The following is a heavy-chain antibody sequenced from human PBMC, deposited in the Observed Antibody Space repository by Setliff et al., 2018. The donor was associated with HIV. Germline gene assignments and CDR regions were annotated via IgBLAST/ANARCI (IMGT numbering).Heavy chain of an antibody. V-gene: IGHV1-69*08. CDR2: IIPITGTV. CDR1: GGSFSAYR. J-gene: IGHJ4*02. D-gene: IGHD5-12*01. CDR3: ARGATITYYFDY. Sequence: ASVKVSCKASGGSFSAYRINWLRQAPGQGPEWMGKIIPITGTVTYAQNFQGRLTITADRFTSTVYMELSSLHSDDTAVYYCARGATITYYFDYWGQGTLVTVSS.